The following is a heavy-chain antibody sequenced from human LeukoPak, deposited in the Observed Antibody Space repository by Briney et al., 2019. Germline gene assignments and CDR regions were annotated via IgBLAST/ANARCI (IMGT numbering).Heavy chain of an antibody. CDR3: ATVENGYAGYY. J-gene: IGHJ4*02. CDR1: GDSISSSNW. CDR2: IHHGGST. D-gene: IGHD5-12*01. V-gene: IGHV4-4*02. Sequence: SGTLSLTCAVSGDSISSSNWWTWVRQPPGRGLEWIGEIHHGGSTHYNPSLKSRVTILVDKSNNQFSLMLSSVTAADTAVYYRATVENGYAGYYWGQGTLVTVSS.